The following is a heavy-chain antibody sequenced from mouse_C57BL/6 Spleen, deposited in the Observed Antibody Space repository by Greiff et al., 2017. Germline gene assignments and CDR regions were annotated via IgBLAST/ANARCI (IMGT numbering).Heavy chain of an antibody. CDR1: GFTFSDYY. CDR3: ARGVYAMDY. J-gene: IGHJ4*01. CDR2: INYDGSST. V-gene: IGHV5-16*01. Sequence: KVVESEGGLVQPGSSMKLSCTASGFTFSDYYMAWVRQVPEKGLEWVANINYDGSSTYYLDSLKSRFIISRDNAKNILYLQMSSLKSEDTATYYCARGVYAMDYWGQGTSVTVSS.